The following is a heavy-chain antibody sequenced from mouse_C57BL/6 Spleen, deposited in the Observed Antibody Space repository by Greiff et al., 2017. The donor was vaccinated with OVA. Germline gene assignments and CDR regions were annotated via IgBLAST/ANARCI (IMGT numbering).Heavy chain of an antibody. CDR1: GYTFTSYW. CDR2: IDPSDSET. J-gene: IGHJ3*01. CDR3: ASYGNYEFAY. D-gene: IGHD2-1*01. Sequence: VQLQESGAELVKPGSSVKLSCKASGYTFTSYWMHWVKQRPIQGLEWIGNIDPSDSETHYNQKFKDKATLTVDKSSSTAYMQLSSLTSEDSAVYYCASYGNYEFAYWGQGTLVTVSA. V-gene: IGHV1-52*01.